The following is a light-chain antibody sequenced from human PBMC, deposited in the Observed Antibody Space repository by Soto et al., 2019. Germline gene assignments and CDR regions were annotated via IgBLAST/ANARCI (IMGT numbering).Light chain of an antibody. CDR1: QAVNNY. J-gene: IGKJ3*01. CDR2: AAS. V-gene: IGKV1-27*01. Sequence: DIQMTQSPSSLSASVGDRVTITCRASQAVNNYLAWYQQKPGRAPKLLIYAASTLQSGVPSRFSGGGSGTDFTLTISSLQPEDVATYYGQKYNNGPPATFGPGTKV. CDR3: QKYNNGPPAT.